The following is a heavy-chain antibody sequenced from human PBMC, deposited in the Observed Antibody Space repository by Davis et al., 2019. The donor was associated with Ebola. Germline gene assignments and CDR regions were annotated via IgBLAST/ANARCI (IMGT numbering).Heavy chain of an antibody. CDR2: IWYDGSNK. CDR3: ARDPGTTVYYFDY. V-gene: IGHV3-33*01. CDR1: GFTFSHYG. Sequence: GESLKISCAASGFTFSHYGMHWVRQAPGKGLEWVAVIWYDGSNKYYADSVKGRFTISRDDPQNTLYLQMNSLRAEDTAVYYCARDPGTTVYYFDYWGQGTLVTVSS. D-gene: IGHD1-1*01. J-gene: IGHJ4*02.